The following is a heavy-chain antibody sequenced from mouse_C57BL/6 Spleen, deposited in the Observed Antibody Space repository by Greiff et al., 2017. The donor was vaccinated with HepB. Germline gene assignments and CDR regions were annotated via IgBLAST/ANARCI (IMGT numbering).Heavy chain of an antibody. D-gene: IGHD2-5*01. V-gene: IGHV6-6*01. Sequence: EVQGVESGGGLVQPGGSMKLSCAASGFTFSDAWMDWVRQSPEKGLEWVAEIRNKANNHATYYAESVKGRFTISRDDSKSSVYLQMNSLRAEDTGIYYPYYSNYNYAMDYWGQGTSVTVSS. CDR1: GFTFSDAW. J-gene: IGHJ4*01. CDR3: YYSNYNYAMDY. CDR2: IRNKANNHAT.